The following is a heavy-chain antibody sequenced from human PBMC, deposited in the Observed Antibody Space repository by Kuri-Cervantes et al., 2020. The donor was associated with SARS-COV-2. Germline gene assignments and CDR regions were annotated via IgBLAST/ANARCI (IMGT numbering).Heavy chain of an antibody. Sequence: ESLKISCTVSGGSISSYYWSWVRQPAGKGLEWIGRIYTSGSTNYNPSLKSRVTISVDKSKNQFSLKLSSVTAADTAVYYCARRSPQIDYYYYGIDVWGQGTTVTVSS. CDR1: GGSISSYY. D-gene: IGHD2/OR15-2a*01. V-gene: IGHV4-4*07. J-gene: IGHJ6*02. CDR2: IYTSGST. CDR3: ARRSPQIDYYYYGIDV.